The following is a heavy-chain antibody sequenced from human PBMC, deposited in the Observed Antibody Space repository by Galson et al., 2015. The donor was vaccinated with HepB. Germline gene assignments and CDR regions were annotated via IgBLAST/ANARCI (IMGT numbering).Heavy chain of an antibody. J-gene: IGHJ4*02. CDR1: GGSISSSSYY. Sequence: QVQLQESGPGLVKPSETLSLTCTVSGGSISSSSYYWGWIRQPPGKGLEWIGSIYYSGSTYYNPSLKSRATISVDTSKNQFSLKLSSVTAADTAVYYCARLEVDSGSYHLDYWGQGTLVTVSS. CDR2: IYYSGST. CDR3: ARLEVDSGSYHLDY. D-gene: IGHD1-26*01. V-gene: IGHV4-39*01.